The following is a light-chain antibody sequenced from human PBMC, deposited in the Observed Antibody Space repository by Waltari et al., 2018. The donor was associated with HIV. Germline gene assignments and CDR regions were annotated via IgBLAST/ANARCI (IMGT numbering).Light chain of an antibody. CDR2: ATD. CDR3: MLSYSGVRV. CDR1: PGAVGPVHH. V-gene: IGLV7-46*01. J-gene: IGLJ2*01. Sequence: QAVVTQESSLTVSPGGAVTLTCASSPGAVGPVHHPYWFQQKPGQAPKTLIYATDKKQSGTPARFSGSLLGGKAALTLSGAQPEDEAEYYCMLSYSGVRVFGGGTKLTVL.